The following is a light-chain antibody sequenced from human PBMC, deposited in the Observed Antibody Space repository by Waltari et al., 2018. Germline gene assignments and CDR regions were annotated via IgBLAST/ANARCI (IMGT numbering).Light chain of an antibody. V-gene: IGLV4-69*01. Sequence: QLVLTQSPSASASLGASVKLTCTLSSGHSSNIVAWHQQQPEKGPRNLMTVNSDGSHSKGDEMPDRFSGSSSGAERYLTISSLQSEDEADYYCQTGGHGTWVFGGGTKLTVL. CDR1: SGHSSNI. CDR3: QTGGHGTWV. J-gene: IGLJ3*02. CDR2: VNSDGSH.